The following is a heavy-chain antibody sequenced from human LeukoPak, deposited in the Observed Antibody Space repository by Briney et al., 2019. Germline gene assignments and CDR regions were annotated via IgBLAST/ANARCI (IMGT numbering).Heavy chain of an antibody. J-gene: IGHJ3*01. D-gene: IGHD3-16*01. CDR1: GYTFTNYA. V-gene: IGHV1-18*01. CDR3: AREDPGGAFDV. CDR2: IGTYNGNP. Sequence: GASVKVSCKASGYTFTNYAISWVRQAPGQGLEWMGWIGTYNGNPDYTQRLQGRVTMTTDTSTSTAYVELRSLKPDDTAVYYCAREDPGGAFDVWGRGTMVTVSS.